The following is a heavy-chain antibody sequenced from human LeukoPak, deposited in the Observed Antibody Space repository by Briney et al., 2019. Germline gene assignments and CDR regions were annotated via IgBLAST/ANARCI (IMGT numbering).Heavy chain of an antibody. CDR2: ISSNGGST. D-gene: IGHD6-13*01. J-gene: IGHJ3*02. V-gene: IGHV3-64*01. CDR1: GFTFSSYA. Sequence: GGSLRLSCAASGFTFSSYAMHWVPQAPGKGLEYVSAISSNGGSTYYANSVKGRFTISRDNSKNTLYLQMGSLRAEDMAVYYCARDNGDRSSSWYEGDAFDIWGQGTMVTVSS. CDR3: ARDNGDRSSSWYEGDAFDI.